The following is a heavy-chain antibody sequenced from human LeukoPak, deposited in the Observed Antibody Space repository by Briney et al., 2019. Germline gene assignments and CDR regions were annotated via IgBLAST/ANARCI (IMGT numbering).Heavy chain of an antibody. CDR2: IIPIFGTA. J-gene: IGHJ4*02. CDR3: ARDLDSSGYFDY. CDR1: GGTLSSYA. V-gene: IGHV1-69*13. D-gene: IGHD3-22*01. Sequence: SVKVSCKASGGTLSSYAISWVRQAPGQGLEWMGGIIPIFGTANYAQKFQGRVTITADESTSTAYMELSSLRSEDTAVYYCARDLDSSGYFDYWGQGTRVTVSS.